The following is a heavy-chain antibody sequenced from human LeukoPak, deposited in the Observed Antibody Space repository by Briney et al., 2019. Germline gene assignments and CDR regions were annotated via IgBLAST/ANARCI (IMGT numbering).Heavy chain of an antibody. D-gene: IGHD6-6*01. CDR1: GFTFSTYS. CDR2: ISGSSSYI. Sequence: GGSLRLSCAASGFTFSTYSMNWVRQAPGKGLEWVSSISGSSSYIYYADSVKGRFTISRDNAKNSLYLQMNSLRGEDTAVYYCARGGSTSSSSHFHHWGQGTLVTVSS. V-gene: IGHV3-21*01. J-gene: IGHJ1*01. CDR3: ARGGSTSSSSHFHH.